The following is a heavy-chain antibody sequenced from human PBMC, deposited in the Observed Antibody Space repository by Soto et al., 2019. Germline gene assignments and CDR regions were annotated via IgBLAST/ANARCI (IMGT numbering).Heavy chain of an antibody. CDR2: IHYSGST. J-gene: IGHJ4*02. V-gene: IGHV4-59*01. CDR1: GGFISSYY. CDR3: ARSIDSSGYYFSNC. D-gene: IGHD3-22*01. Sequence: SETLSLTCTVSGGFISSYYWSWIRQSPGKGLEWIGYIHYSGSTNYSPSLKSRVTMSVDTSRNQFSLKLSSVTAADTAVYYCARSIDSSGYYFSNCWGQGTLVTVSS.